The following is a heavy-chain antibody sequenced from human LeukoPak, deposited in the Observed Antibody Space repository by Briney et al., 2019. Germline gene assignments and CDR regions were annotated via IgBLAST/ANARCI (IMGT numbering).Heavy chain of an antibody. Sequence: ASVKVSCTASGYTFTSYGISWVRQAPGQGLEWMGWISAYNGNTNYAQKLQGRVTMTTDTSTSTAYMELRSLRSDDTAVYYCAREGGYDSSGYYPSYFDYWGQGTLVTVSS. V-gene: IGHV1-18*01. J-gene: IGHJ4*02. CDR1: GYTFTSYG. D-gene: IGHD3-22*01. CDR3: AREGGYDSSGYYPSYFDY. CDR2: ISAYNGNT.